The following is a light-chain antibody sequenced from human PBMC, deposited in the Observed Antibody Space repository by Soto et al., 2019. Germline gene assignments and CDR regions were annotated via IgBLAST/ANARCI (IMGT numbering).Light chain of an antibody. CDR3: RQGAHCPWT. Sequence: EVVMTQSPLSLPVTLGQPASISCRSSQSLLYSDGNTYLNWIQQRPGQSPRRVIYKVSNRDSGVPDRFSGSGSGIDVTLKISRVEGEDVGVYYCRQGAHCPWTVGRGTKVEIK. V-gene: IGKV2-30*01. J-gene: IGKJ1*01. CDR2: KVS. CDR1: QSLLYSDGNTY.